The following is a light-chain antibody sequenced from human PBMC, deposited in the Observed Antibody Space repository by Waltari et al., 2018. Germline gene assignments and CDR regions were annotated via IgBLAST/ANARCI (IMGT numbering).Light chain of an antibody. Sequence: QSALTQPPSVSGAPGQRVTISCTGSGSNIGAGYDVHWYQQFPGTVPKLLLSGNNNRPAGVPDRFSASKTGASASLAITGRQAEDEADYYCQSYDRSLSVVFGGGTKLTVL. J-gene: IGLJ2*01. CDR1: GSNIGAGYD. CDR2: GNN. V-gene: IGLV1-40*01. CDR3: QSYDRSLSVV.